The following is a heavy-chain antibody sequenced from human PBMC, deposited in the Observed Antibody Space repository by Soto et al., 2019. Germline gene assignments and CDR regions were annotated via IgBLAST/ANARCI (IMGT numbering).Heavy chain of an antibody. J-gene: IGHJ6*03. Sequence: SETLSLTCTVSGGSISSYYWSWIRQPPGKGLEWIGYIYYSGSTNYNPSLKSRVTISVDTSKNQFSLKLSSVTAADTAVYYCARRTVTTGQGYYYYYMDVWGKGTTVTVSS. CDR2: IYYSGST. D-gene: IGHD4-17*01. V-gene: IGHV4-59*08. CDR3: ARRTVTTGQGYYYYYMDV. CDR1: GGSISSYY.